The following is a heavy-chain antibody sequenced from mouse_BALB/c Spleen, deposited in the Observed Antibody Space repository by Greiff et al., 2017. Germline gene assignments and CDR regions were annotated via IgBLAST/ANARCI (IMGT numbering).Heavy chain of an antibody. CDR1: GYTFTSYW. V-gene: IGHV1-87*01. CDR3: AGENGRYYFDY. J-gene: IGHJ2*01. Sequence: QVQLQQSGAELVRPGASVKMSCKASGYTFTSYWMQWVKQRPGQGLEWIGAIYPGDGDTRYTQKFKGKATLTADKSSSTAYMQLSSLASEDSAVYYYAGENGRYYFDYWGQGTTLTVSS. CDR2: IYPGDGDT.